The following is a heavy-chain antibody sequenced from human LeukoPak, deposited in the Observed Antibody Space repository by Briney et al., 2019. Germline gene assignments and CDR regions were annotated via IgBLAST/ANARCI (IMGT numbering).Heavy chain of an antibody. Sequence: ASVKVSCKASGYAFKRYGISWVRQAPGQGLEWMGWISTYNGDTNYAQNFKGRVTMTTDASTSTAYMELRSLGSDDTAVYYCARDPSNSSGWYIYFDYWGQGTLVTVSS. V-gene: IGHV1-18*01. CDR1: GYAFKRYG. CDR3: ARDPSNSSGWYIYFDY. J-gene: IGHJ4*02. CDR2: ISTYNGDT. D-gene: IGHD6-19*01.